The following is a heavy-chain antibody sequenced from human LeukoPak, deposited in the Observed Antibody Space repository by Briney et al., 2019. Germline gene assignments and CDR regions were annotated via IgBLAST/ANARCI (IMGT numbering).Heavy chain of an antibody. D-gene: IGHD1-26*01. V-gene: IGHV3-11*04. J-gene: IGHJ4*02. Sequence: GGSLRLSCAASGFTFSDYYMSWIRQAPGKGLEWVSYISSSGNTIYYADSVEGRFTISRDNAKNSLYLQMNSLRAEDTAVYYCARSYSGSYLDYFDYWGQGTLVTVSS. CDR2: ISSSGNTI. CDR1: GFTFSDYY. CDR3: ARSYSGSYLDYFDY.